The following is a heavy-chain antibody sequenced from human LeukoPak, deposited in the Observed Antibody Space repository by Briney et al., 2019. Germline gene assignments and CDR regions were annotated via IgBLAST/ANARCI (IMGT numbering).Heavy chain of an antibody. D-gene: IGHD3-3*01. Sequence: ASVTVSCKASGYTFTVYYMHWVRQAPGQGLEWMGWINPNSGGTNYAQKFQGRVTMTRDTSISTAYMELSRLRSDDTAVYYCARLSLWSGYYLFDPWGQGTLVTVSS. V-gene: IGHV1-2*02. CDR1: GYTFTVYY. CDR2: INPNSGGT. CDR3: ARLSLWSGYYLFDP. J-gene: IGHJ5*02.